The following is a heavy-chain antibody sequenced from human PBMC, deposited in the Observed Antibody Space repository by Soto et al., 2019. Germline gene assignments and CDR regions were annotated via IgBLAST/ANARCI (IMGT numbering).Heavy chain of an antibody. Sequence: EVHLVETGGGLIQPGGSLRLSCAASGLSVSSSDMSWVRQASGKGLEWVSVIYSGCSTHDADSVKGRFTISRDNSKNTVHLQMKSLRVDDTAVYFCSTSSLIGCHFAMDAWGQGTTVIVSS. J-gene: IGHJ6*02. CDR3: STSSLIGCHFAMDA. CDR1: GLSVSSSD. D-gene: IGHD2-8*01. V-gene: IGHV3-53*02. CDR2: IYSGCST.